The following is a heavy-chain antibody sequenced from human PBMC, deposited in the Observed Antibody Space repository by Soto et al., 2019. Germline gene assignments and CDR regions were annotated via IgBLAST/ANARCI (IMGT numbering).Heavy chain of an antibody. CDR3: AHXXRSXXYNGLDV. V-gene: IGHV4-31*03. CDR2: IHNSGTT. D-gene: IGHD3-16*01. CDR1: GASISSSXYX. J-gene: IGHJ6*02. Sequence: QVQLQESGPGLVKPSQTLSLTCTVSGASISSSXYXWSWIRQHPGKGLEWIGYIHNSGTTYNNPSLESRLIISVDTSKNQFSLRLSSVTAADTAVYYCAHXXRSXXYNGLDVWGQGTTVSVSS.